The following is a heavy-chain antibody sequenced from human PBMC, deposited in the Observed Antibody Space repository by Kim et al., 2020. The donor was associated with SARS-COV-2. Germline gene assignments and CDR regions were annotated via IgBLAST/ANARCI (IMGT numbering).Heavy chain of an antibody. V-gene: IGHV3-33*01. CDR2: KI. CDR3: ARDREGRSMDY. J-gene: IGHJ4*02. Sequence: KIYYGGHAMIRFAISRDSSKDTVYLQMNDWRADDTAVYYCARDREGRSMDYWGQGTLVTVSS. D-gene: IGHD2-2*01.